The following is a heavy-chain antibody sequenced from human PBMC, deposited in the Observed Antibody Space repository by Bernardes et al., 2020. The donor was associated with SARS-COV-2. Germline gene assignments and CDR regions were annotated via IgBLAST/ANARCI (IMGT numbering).Heavy chain of an antibody. CDR3: ARGVLMSVGAFDI. D-gene: IGHD3-10*01. J-gene: IGHJ3*02. Sequence: SETLSLTCTVSGGSITSYYWSWIRQPPGKGLEWIGHIYYSGSTNYNPSLKSRVTISVDTSKNQFTLHLSSVTAADTAVYYCARGVLMSVGAFDIWGQGTMVTVSS. CDR2: IYYSGST. CDR1: GGSITSYY. V-gene: IGHV4-59*01.